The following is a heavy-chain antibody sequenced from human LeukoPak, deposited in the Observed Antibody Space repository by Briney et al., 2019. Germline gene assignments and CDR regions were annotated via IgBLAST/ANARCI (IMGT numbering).Heavy chain of an antibody. Sequence: SETLSLTCTVSGDSFSYFYWSWIRQPPGKGLEWIGYIYYSGSTNYNPSLKSRVTISVDTSKNQFSLKLSSVTAADTAVYYCARVTRQQLDYYYYMDVWGKGTTVTISS. CDR2: IYYSGST. CDR1: GDSFSYFY. D-gene: IGHD6-13*01. V-gene: IGHV4-59*01. CDR3: ARVTRQQLDYYYYMDV. J-gene: IGHJ6*03.